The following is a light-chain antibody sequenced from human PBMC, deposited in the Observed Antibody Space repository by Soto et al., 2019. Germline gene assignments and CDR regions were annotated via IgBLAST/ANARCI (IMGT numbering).Light chain of an antibody. CDR1: SSDIGNYNY. CDR2: EVT. J-gene: IGLJ2*01. CDR3: SSYAGSNILGI. V-gene: IGLV2-8*01. Sequence: QSVLTQPPSASGSPGQSVAISCTGTSSDIGNYNYVSWYQHHPGKAPKLIIYEVTKRPSGIPDRFSGSKSGNTASLTVSGLQADDEAYYYCSSYAGSNILGIFGGGTKVTVL.